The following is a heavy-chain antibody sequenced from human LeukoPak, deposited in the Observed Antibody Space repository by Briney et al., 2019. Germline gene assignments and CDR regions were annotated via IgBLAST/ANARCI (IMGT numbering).Heavy chain of an antibody. CDR1: GGSIRSYY. V-gene: IGHV4-59*12. CDR3: AREGGFYRPLDY. D-gene: IGHD3-3*01. CDR2: VHLDGRT. J-gene: IGHJ4*02. Sequence: SETLSLTRTVSGGSIRSYYWSWIRQPPGKGLEWIGEVHLDGRTNYNPSLKSRLIMSVDLPENHISLKLTSVTAADTAVYYCAREGGFYRPLDYSGQGTLVTVSS.